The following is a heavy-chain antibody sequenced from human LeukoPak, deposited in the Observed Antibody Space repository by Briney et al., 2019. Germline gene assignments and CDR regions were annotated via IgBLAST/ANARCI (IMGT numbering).Heavy chain of an antibody. CDR3: ARASSGWYPPAYYFDY. CDR1: GFTFSSYS. J-gene: IGHJ4*02. Sequence: PGGSLRLSCAASGFTFSSYSMNWVRQAPGKGLEWVSYISSSSSTIYYADSVKGRFTISRDNAKNSLYLQMNSLRAEDTAVYYCARASSGWYPPAYYFDYWGQGTLVTVSS. D-gene: IGHD6-19*01. CDR2: ISSSSSTI. V-gene: IGHV3-48*04.